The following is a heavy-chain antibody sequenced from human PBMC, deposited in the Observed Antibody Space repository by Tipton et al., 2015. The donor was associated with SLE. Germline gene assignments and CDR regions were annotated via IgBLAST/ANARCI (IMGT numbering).Heavy chain of an antibody. CDR3: ARGHYYDSSGYYFDY. D-gene: IGHD3-22*01. Sequence: LRLSCAVYGGSFSGYYWSWIRQPPGKGLEWIGEINHSGSTNYNPSLKSRVTISVDRSKNQFSLKLSSVTAADTAVYYCARGHYYDSSGYYFDYWGQGTLVTVSS. V-gene: IGHV4-34*01. CDR2: INHSGST. J-gene: IGHJ4*02. CDR1: GGSFSGYY.